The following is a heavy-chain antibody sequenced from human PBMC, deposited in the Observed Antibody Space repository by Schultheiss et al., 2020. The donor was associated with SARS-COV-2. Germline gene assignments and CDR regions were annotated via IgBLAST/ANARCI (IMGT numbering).Heavy chain of an antibody. CDR3: AREIRWFGEFLEGKSYHYGMDV. CDR1: GGSISSYY. D-gene: IGHD3-10*01. J-gene: IGHJ6*02. Sequence: SETLSLTCTVSGGSISSYYWSWIRQPAGKGLEWIGRIYTSGSTNYNPSLKSRVTISVDTSKNQFSLKLSSVTAADTAVYYCAREIRWFGEFLEGKSYHYGMDVWGQGTTVTVSS. CDR2: IYTSGST. V-gene: IGHV4-4*07.